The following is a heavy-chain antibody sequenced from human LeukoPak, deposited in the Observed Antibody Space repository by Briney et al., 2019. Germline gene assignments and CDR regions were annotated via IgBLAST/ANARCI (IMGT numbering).Heavy chain of an antibody. CDR2: IYHSGST. Sequence: SETLSLTCTVSGGSISSGGYYWSWIRQPPGTGLEWIGYIYHSGSTYYNPSLKSRVTISVDRSKNQFSLKLSSVTAADTAVYYCAREGIDTVDYWGQGTLVTVSS. CDR1: GGSISSGGYY. CDR3: AREGIDTVDY. D-gene: IGHD3-10*01. J-gene: IGHJ4*02. V-gene: IGHV4-30-2*01.